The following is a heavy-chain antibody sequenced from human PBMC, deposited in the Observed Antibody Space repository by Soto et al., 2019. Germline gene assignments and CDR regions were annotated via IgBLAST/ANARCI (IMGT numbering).Heavy chain of an antibody. Sequence: EVHLLQSGGGLVQPGGSLRLSCEAFGFVFGIHAMSWVRQVPGKGLEWVSEISGHGGLTYYADSVKGRFTVSRDNSKNTLYLQMDSLGVEDTAVYYCAKDGGCSYATCGGSHDYGDSWGQGALVTVSS. D-gene: IGHD3-16*01. CDR2: ISGHGGLT. V-gene: IGHV3-23*01. CDR1: GFVFGIHA. J-gene: IGHJ4*02. CDR3: AKDGGCSYATCGGSHDYGDS.